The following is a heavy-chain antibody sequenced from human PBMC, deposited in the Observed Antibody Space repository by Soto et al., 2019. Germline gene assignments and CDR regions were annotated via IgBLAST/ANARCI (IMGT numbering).Heavy chain of an antibody. Sequence: VGFLRFACAASGFTFSNHWMNWVRHVQGRWMEWLAKIKEDGSSTYFADSVRGRFTISRDNAKKELFLQMNSLRVDDTGVDYCATDVESALGVW. V-gene: IGHV3-7*01. CDR1: GFTFSNHW. CDR3: ATDVESALGV. CDR2: IKEDGSST. D-gene: IGHD1-1*01. J-gene: IGHJ6*01.